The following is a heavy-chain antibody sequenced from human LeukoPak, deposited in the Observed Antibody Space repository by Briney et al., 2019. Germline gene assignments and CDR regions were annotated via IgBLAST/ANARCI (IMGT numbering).Heavy chain of an antibody. D-gene: IGHD6-19*01. V-gene: IGHV6-1*01. CDR2: TYYISKWYN. CDR1: GDSVSSNSAA. Sequence: SQTLSLTCAISGDSVSSNSAAWNWIRQSPSRGLEWLGRTYYISKWYNDYAVSVKSRIIINPDTSKNQFTLQLNSVTPEDTAVYYCARGAVTVRNAFDIWGQGTRVTVSS. CDR3: ARGAVTVRNAFDI. J-gene: IGHJ3*02.